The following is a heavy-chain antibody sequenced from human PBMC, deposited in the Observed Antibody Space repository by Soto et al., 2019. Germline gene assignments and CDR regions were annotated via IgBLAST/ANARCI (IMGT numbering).Heavy chain of an antibody. J-gene: IGHJ3*02. CDR1: GFTFSSYA. Sequence: GGSLRLSCAASGFTFSSYAMSWVRQAPGKGLEWVSAISGSGGGTYYADSVKGRFTISRDNSKNTLYLQMNSLRAEDTAVYYCAKDVLWFGEFTDAFDIWGQGTMVTVSS. CDR3: AKDVLWFGEFTDAFDI. CDR2: ISGSGGGT. V-gene: IGHV3-23*01. D-gene: IGHD3-10*01.